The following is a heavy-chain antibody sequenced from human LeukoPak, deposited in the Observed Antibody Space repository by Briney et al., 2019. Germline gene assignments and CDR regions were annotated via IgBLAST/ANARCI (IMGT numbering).Heavy chain of an antibody. D-gene: IGHD3-10*01. J-gene: IGHJ4*02. V-gene: IGHV3-33*01. Sequence: GGSLRLSCAASGFTFSTYAMHWVRQAPGKGLEWVTMIWHDGSHKYYTDSVRGRFTISRDNSKNTVYLQMNSLRAEDTAVYYCARKIFGSGSYPDYWGQGTLVTVSS. CDR1: GFTFSTYA. CDR3: ARKIFGSGSYPDY. CDR2: IWHDGSHK.